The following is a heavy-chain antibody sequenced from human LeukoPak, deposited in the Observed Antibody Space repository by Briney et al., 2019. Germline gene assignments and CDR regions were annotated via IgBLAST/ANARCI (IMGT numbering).Heavy chain of an antibody. Sequence: PGGSLRLSCAASGFTFSSYAMHWVRQAPGKGLEWVAVISYDGSNKYYADSVKGRFTISRDNSKNTLYLQMNSLRVEDTAVYYCGSHANFEYSSSSGFDYWGQGTLVTVSS. J-gene: IGHJ4*02. CDR2: ISYDGSNK. D-gene: IGHD6-6*01. V-gene: IGHV3-30*04. CDR1: GFTFSSYA. CDR3: GSHANFEYSSSSGFDY.